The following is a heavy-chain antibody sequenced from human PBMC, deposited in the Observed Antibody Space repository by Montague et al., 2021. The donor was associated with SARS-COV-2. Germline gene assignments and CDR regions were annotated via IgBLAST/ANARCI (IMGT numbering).Heavy chain of an antibody. V-gene: IGHV4-39*01. CDR1: GGSISSSSYY. CDR2: IYYSGST. CDR3: ARFPTSCYYARKAAAASPGAFDI. D-gene: IGHD3-10*02. J-gene: IGHJ3*02. Sequence: SETLSLTCTVSGGSISSSSYYWGWIRQPPGKGLEWIGSIYYSGSTYYNPSLKSRVTISVDTSKNQFSLKLSSVTAADTAVYYCARFPTSCYYARKAAAASPGAFDIWGQGTMVTVSS.